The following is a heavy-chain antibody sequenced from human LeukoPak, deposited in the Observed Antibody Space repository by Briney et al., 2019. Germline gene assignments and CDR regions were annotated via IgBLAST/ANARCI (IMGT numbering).Heavy chain of an antibody. J-gene: IGHJ4*02. D-gene: IGHD6-13*01. CDR1: GGSISSGDYY. Sequence: SETLSLTCTVSGGSISSGDYYWSWIRQPPGKGLEWIGYIYYSGSTYYNPSLKSRVTISVDTSKNQFSLKLSSVTAADTAVYYCARGLENEVSIAAAGTGYYWGQGTLVTVSS. CDR3: ARGLENEVSIAAAGTGYY. CDR2: IYYSGST. V-gene: IGHV4-30-4*02.